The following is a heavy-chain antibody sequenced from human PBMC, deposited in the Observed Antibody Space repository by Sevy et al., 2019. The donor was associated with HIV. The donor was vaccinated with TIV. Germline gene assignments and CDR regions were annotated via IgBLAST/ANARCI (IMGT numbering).Heavy chain of an antibody. CDR1: GDSVSSNSAA. V-gene: IGHV6-1*01. Sequence: SQSLSLTCAISGDSVSSNSAAWNWIRQSPSRGLEWLGRTYYRSKWYNDYAVSVKSRITINPDTSKNQFSLQLNSVTPEDTVVYYCARDRWELLHNYFDYWGQGTLVTVSS. CDR2: TYYRSKWYN. D-gene: IGHD1-26*01. J-gene: IGHJ4*02. CDR3: ARDRWELLHNYFDY.